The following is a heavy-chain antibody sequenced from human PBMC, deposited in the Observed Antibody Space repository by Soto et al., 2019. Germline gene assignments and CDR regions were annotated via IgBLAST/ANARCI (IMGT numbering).Heavy chain of an antibody. Sequence: SETLSLTCSITGDSVTSGRYYWSWIRQPPGKGLEWIGYIYYSGSTNYNPSLKSRVTISLDTSANQFSLMVTSVTAADTAVYYCAGEQWPNIAWGQGTLVTVSS. D-gene: IGHD6-19*01. V-gene: IGHV4-61*01. CDR2: IYYSGST. CDR3: AGEQWPNIA. J-gene: IGHJ4*02. CDR1: GDSVTSGRYY.